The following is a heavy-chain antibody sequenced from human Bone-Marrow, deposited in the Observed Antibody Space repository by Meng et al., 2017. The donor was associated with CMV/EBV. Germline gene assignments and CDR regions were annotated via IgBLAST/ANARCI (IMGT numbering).Heavy chain of an antibody. CDR1: GFTFSSYA. Sequence: GESLKISCAAAGFTFSSYAMHWVRQAPGKGLEWVAVISYDGSNKYYADSVKGRFTISRDNSKNTLYLHMNSLRAEDTAVYYCAGDGVFGVVIMGDSPWGMDVWGQGTTVTVSS. CDR3: AGDGVFGVVIMGDSPWGMDV. V-gene: IGHV3-30-3*01. CDR2: ISYDGSNK. J-gene: IGHJ6*02. D-gene: IGHD3-3*01.